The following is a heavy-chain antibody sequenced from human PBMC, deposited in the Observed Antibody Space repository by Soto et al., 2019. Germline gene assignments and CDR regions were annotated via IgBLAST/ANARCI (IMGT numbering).Heavy chain of an antibody. J-gene: IGHJ4*02. CDR3: ARTPLPDYYDSSGYYFDY. CDR1: GGSISSGGYY. D-gene: IGHD3-22*01. V-gene: IGHV4-31*03. Sequence: QVQLQESGPGLVKPSQTLSLPCPFSGGSISSGGYYWSWIRQHPGKGLEGIGYIYYSGSTYYNPSPKSRVTISVDTSKNQFSLKLSSVNAADTAVYYRARTPLPDYYDSSGYYFDYWGQGTLVTVSS. CDR2: IYYSGST.